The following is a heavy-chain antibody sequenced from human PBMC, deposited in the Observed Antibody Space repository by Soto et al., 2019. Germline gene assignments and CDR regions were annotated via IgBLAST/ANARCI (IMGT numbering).Heavy chain of an antibody. D-gene: IGHD3-3*01. J-gene: IGHJ3*02. CDR3: AGGGGVGVAGSAAFDM. Sequence: QLHLVQSGAVVKKPGASVTVSCSASGYPVTAYYMHWVRQAPGRGLEWMGGINPATGAPKYTRAFKGGVTITRDTSANKALIVPSGPPSADTAAFYWAGGGGVGVAGSAAFDMWGQGTVVTVSS. V-gene: IGHV1-2*02. CDR2: INPATGAP. CDR1: GYPVTAYY.